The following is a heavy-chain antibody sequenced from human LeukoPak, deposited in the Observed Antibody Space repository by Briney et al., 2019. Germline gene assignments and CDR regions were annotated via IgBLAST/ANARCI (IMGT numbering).Heavy chain of an antibody. Sequence: ASVKVSCKASGGTFSSYAIGWVRQAPGQGLEWMGGIIPIFGSANYAQKFQGRVTIAADESTSTAYMELSSLRSEDTAVYYCARDPYGDYVTGYFQHWGQGTLVTVSS. CDR2: IIPIFGSA. D-gene: IGHD4-17*01. J-gene: IGHJ1*01. CDR3: ARDPYGDYVTGYFQH. V-gene: IGHV1-69*01. CDR1: GGTFSSYA.